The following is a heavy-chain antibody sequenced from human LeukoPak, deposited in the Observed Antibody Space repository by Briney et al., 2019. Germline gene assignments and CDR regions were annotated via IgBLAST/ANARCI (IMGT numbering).Heavy chain of an antibody. CDR3: AKLPSRDGYNPDY. CDR2: ISGSGGST. J-gene: IGHJ4*02. CDR1: GFTFSSYS. V-gene: IGHV3-23*01. D-gene: IGHD5-24*01. Sequence: SGGSLRLSCAASGFTFSSYSMNWVRQAPGKGLEWVSAISGSGGSTYYADSVKGRFTISRDNSKNTLYLQMNSLRAEDTAVYYCAKLPSRDGYNPDYWGQGTLVTVSS.